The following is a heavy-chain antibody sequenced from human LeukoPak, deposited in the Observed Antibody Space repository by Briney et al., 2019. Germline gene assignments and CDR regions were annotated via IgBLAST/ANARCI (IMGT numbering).Heavy chain of an antibody. J-gene: IGHJ6*02. Sequence: GGSLRLSCAASGFTFSDYYMSWIRQAPGKGLEWVSYISSSGSTIYYADSVKGRFTISRDNAKNSLYLQMNSLRAEDTAVYYCARHCSSTSCYFNYYGMDVWGQGTTVTVS. CDR2: ISSSGSTI. CDR3: ARHCSSTSCYFNYYGMDV. CDR1: GFTFSDYY. V-gene: IGHV3-11*04. D-gene: IGHD2-2*01.